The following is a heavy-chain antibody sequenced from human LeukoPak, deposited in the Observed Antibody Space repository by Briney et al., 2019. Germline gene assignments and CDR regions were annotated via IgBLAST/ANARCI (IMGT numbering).Heavy chain of an antibody. CDR1: GLTFSSYW. D-gene: IGHD6-19*01. CDR3: ARQWLGYFQH. Sequence: GGSLRLSCAASGLTFSSYWMSWVRQAPGKGLEWVANIKQDGSEKYYVDSVKGRFTIPRDNAKNSLYLQMNSLRAEDTAVCYCARQWLGYFQHWGQGTLVTVSS. CDR2: IKQDGSEK. V-gene: IGHV3-7*01. J-gene: IGHJ1*01.